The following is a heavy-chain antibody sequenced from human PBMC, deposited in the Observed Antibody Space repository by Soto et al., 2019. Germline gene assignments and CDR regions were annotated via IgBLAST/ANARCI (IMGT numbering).Heavy chain of an antibody. V-gene: IGHV4-59*12. CDR2: THYSGST. Sequence: PSETLSLTCTVSGGSISTYYWSWIRQPPSKGLEWIGYTHYSGSTYYNPSLKSRVTISVDTSKNQFSLKLSSVTAADTAVYYCARDLRYCSSTSCSPPGGMDVWGQGTTVTVSS. CDR1: GGSISTYY. CDR3: ARDLRYCSSTSCSPPGGMDV. D-gene: IGHD2-2*01. J-gene: IGHJ6*02.